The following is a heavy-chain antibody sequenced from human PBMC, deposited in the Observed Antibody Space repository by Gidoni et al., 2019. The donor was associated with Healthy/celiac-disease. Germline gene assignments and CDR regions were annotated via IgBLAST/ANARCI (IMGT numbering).Heavy chain of an antibody. Sequence: EVQLVESGGGLVQPGGSLRLSCAASAFTFSSYEMNWVRQAPGKGLEWGSYSSSSGSTIYYADSVKGRFTISRENAKNSLYLQMNSLRAEDTAVYYCARSVADDYGDDWGQGTLVTVSS. CDR3: ARSVADDYGDD. CDR1: AFTFSSYE. V-gene: IGHV3-48*03. CDR2: SSSSGSTI. J-gene: IGHJ4*02.